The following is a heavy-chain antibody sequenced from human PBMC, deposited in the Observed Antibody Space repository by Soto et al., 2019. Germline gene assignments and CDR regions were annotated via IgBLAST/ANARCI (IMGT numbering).Heavy chain of an antibody. D-gene: IGHD3-22*01. CDR3: ARGRSYYYDSSGYYPTPHFDY. V-gene: IGHV4-4*07. CDR1: GGSISSYY. Sequence: SETLSLTCTVSGGSISSYYWSWIRQPAGKGLEWIGRIYTSGSTNYNPSLKSRVTMSVDTSKNQFSLKLSSVTAADTAVYYCARGRSYYYDSSGYYPTPHFDYWGQGTLVTVSS. CDR2: IYTSGST. J-gene: IGHJ4*02.